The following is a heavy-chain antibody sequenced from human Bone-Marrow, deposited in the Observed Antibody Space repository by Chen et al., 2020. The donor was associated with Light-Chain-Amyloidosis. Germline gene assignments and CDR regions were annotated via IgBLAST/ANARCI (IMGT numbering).Heavy chain of an antibody. CDR3: AKDGVLLSDGYGMDV. V-gene: IGHV3-30*18. CDR2: ISDDGSNK. CDR1: GFTFSSYG. Sequence: QVQLVESGGGVVQPGRSLRLSCAASGFTFSSYGMHWVRQAPGKGLEWVAVISDDGSNKYYADSVKGRFTISRDNSKNTLYLQMNSLRAEDTAVYYCAKDGVLLSDGYGMDVWGQGTTVTVSS. D-gene: IGHD2-21*02. J-gene: IGHJ6*02.